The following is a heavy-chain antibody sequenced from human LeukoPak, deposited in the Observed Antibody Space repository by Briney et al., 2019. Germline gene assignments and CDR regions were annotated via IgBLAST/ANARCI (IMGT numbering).Heavy chain of an antibody. CDR1: GVSINGHY. V-gene: IGHV4-59*11. D-gene: IGHD3-22*01. CDR3: ARVRFSYYDSSGYYAPDY. Sequence: SETLSLTCTVSGVSINGHYWSWIRQPPGKGLEWIGFIYDNESANYKSSLESRVTMTVDTSKNQVSLKLNSVTAADTAEYYCARVRFSYYDSSGYYAPDYWGQGTLVTVSS. J-gene: IGHJ4*02. CDR2: IYDNESA.